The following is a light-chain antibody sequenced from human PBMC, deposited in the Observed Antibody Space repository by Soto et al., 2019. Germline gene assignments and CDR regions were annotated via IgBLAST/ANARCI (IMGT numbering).Light chain of an antibody. CDR2: GPS. CDR1: ETITNND. J-gene: IGKJ2*01. V-gene: IGKV3-20*01. Sequence: EIVLMQSPDILSLSPGERATVSCRASETITNNDLAWYQQKPGQAPRLLLYGPSTRPTGIPDRFSGSGSGTDVTLTIDRLEPEDVAVYFCHHYGSSPPYTFGQGTKLDIK. CDR3: HHYGSSPPYT.